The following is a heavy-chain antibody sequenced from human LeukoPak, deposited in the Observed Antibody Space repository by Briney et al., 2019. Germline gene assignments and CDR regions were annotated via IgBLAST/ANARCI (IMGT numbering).Heavy chain of an antibody. J-gene: IGHJ6*02. CDR2: IIPIFGTA. CDR1: GGTFSSYA. CDR3: ARDQLPHEVDYYYYGMDV. Sequence: ASVTVSCKASGGTFSSYAISWVRQAPGQGLEWMGGIIPIFGTANYAQKFQGRVTITADESTSTAYMELSSLRSEDTAVYYCARDQLPHEVDYYYYGMDVWGQGTTVTVSS. D-gene: IGHD2-2*01. V-gene: IGHV1-69*13.